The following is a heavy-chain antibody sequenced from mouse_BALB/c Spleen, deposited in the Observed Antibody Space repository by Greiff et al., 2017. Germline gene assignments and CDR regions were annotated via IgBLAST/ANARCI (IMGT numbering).Heavy chain of an antibody. CDR1: GYTFTSYY. CDR3: TRDSSGLFMDY. CDR2: INPSNGGT. V-gene: IGHV1S81*02. Sequence: VQLVESGAELVKPGASVKLSCKASGYTFTSYYMYWVKQRPGQGLEWIGEINPSNGGTNFNEKFKSKATLTVDKSSSTAYMQLSSLTSEDSAVYYCTRDSSGLFMDYWGQGTSVTVSS. J-gene: IGHJ4*01. D-gene: IGHD3-2*01.